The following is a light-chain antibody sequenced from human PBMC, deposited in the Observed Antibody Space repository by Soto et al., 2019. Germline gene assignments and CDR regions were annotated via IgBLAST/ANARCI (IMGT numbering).Light chain of an antibody. J-gene: IGKJ5*01. CDR1: QSVSIW. CDR2: DAS. CDR3: LQDYSYPFT. V-gene: IGKV1-5*01. Sequence: DIQMTQSPSSLSASGGETVAISCRASQSVSIWLVWYQQKPGKAPKVLIWDASTLQRGVSSRFSGSGSGTDFTLTISSLQPEDFATYYCLQDYSYPFTFGQGTRLEIK.